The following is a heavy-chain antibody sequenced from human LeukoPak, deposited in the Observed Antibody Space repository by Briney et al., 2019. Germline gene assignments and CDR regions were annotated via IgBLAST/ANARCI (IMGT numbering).Heavy chain of an antibody. CDR3: ARDSSGYWRYYYGMDV. Sequence: PGESLKISCKGSGYSFTSYWIGWVRQMPGKGLEWMGIIYPGDSDTRYSPSFQGQVTISADKSISTAYLQWSSLKASDTAMYYCARDSSGYWRYYYGMDVWGQGTTVTVSS. CDR2: IYPGDSDT. D-gene: IGHD3-22*01. J-gene: IGHJ6*02. CDR1: GYSFTSYW. V-gene: IGHV5-51*01.